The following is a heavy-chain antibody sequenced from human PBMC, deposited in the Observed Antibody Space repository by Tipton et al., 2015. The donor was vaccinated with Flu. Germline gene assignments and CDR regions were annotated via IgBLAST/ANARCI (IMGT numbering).Heavy chain of an antibody. J-gene: IGHJ5*02. CDR1: GYSFTHYS. D-gene: IGHD4-11*01. Sequence: QLVQSGAEVKKPGASVKVSCKASGYSFTHYSMHWVRKAPGQGLEWMGIINPRDGSTSPAQKFQGRVTMTRDTSTSTVYMELNSLRSDDTAVYYCARRDYSNYVSDPKNWFDPWGQGTLVTVSS. CDR2: INPRDGST. V-gene: IGHV1-46*01. CDR3: ARRDYSNYVSDPKNWFDP.